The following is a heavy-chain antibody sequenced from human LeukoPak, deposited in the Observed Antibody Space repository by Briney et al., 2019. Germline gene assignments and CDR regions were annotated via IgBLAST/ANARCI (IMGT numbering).Heavy chain of an antibody. CDR2: IYYSGST. J-gene: IGHJ3*02. D-gene: IGHD2-21*02. CDR1: GGSISSYY. Sequence: SETLSLTCTVSGGSISSYYWSWIRQPPGKGLEWIGYIYYSGSTNYNPSLKSRVTISVDTSKNQFSLKLSSVTAADTAVYYCARDRRVTTFRDAFDIWAKGQWSPSLQ. CDR3: ARDRRVTTFRDAFDI. V-gene: IGHV4-59*01.